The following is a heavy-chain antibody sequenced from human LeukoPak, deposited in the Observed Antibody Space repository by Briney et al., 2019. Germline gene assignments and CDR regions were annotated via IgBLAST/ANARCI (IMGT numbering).Heavy chain of an antibody. J-gene: IGHJ6*02. CDR1: GFTFSSYG. CDR2: IAYDGSNK. CDR3: ARDQGVVVHGKYHYYGMDV. D-gene: IGHD3-22*01. Sequence: GRSLRLSCAASGFTFSSYGIHWVRQAPGKGLEWVAAIAYDGSNKYYADSVKGRFTIPRDNSKKTLYLQMNSLRAEDTAVYYCARDQGVVVHGKYHYYGMDVWGQGTTVTVSS. V-gene: IGHV3-30*03.